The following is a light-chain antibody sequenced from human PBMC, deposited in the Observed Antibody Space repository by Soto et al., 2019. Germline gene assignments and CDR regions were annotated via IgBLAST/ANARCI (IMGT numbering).Light chain of an antibody. J-gene: IGLJ2*01. Sequence: NFMLTQPHSVSESPGKTVTISCTRSSGSIASNNVQWYQQRPGSAPTTVIYEDNQRPSGVPDRFSGSTDGSSNSASLTIYGLPTEDEADYYCQSYDSSFVVFGGGTKLTVL. CDR2: EDN. CDR1: SGSIASNN. V-gene: IGLV6-57*04. CDR3: QSYDSSFVV.